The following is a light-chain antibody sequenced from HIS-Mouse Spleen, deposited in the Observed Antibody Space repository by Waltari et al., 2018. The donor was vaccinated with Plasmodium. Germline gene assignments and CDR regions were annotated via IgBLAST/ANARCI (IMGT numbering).Light chain of an antibody. CDR2: GAS. Sequence: IVLTQSPRTLSLSPGERATLSCWASQSVSSSYLAWYQQKPGQAPRLLIYGASSRATGIPDRFSGSGSGTDFTLTISRLEPEDFAVYYCQQYGSSGTFGQGTKVEIK. J-gene: IGKJ1*01. CDR1: QSVSSSY. CDR3: QQYGSSGT. V-gene: IGKV3-20*01.